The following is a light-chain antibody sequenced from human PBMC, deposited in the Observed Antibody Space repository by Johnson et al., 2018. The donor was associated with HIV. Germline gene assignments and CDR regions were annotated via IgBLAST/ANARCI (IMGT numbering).Light chain of an antibody. Sequence: QSVLTQPPSLSATPGQNITISCSGNSSNIGSNYVSWYQQLPGTAPKLLIYDSNKRPSGIPDRFSGSKSGTSATLGITGLQTGDEADYYCGAWDSSLSCFVFGTGTIVTVL. CDR3: GAWDSSLSCFV. V-gene: IGLV1-51*01. CDR2: DSN. J-gene: IGLJ1*01. CDR1: SSNIGSNY.